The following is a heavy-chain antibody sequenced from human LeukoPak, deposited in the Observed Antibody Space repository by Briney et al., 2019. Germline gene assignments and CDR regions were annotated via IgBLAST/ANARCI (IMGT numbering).Heavy chain of an antibody. D-gene: IGHD3-22*01. V-gene: IGHV3-23*01. CDR2: ISGSGGST. Sequence: GGSLRLSCAASGFTPSSYGMNWVRQAPGKGPEWVSGISGSGGSTYYADSVKGRFTISRDNSKNTLYLQMNSLRAEDTAVYYCAKDRSGYYYDSSGYYRTTYNWFDPWGQGTLVTVSS. J-gene: IGHJ5*02. CDR3: AKDRSGYYYDSSGYYRTTYNWFDP. CDR1: GFTPSSYG.